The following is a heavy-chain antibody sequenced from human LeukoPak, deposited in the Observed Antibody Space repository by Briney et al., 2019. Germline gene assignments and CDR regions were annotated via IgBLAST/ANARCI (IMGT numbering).Heavy chain of an antibody. V-gene: IGHV3-30*02. J-gene: IGHJ4*02. D-gene: IGHD4-17*01. Sequence: GGSLRLSCAASGFTFSSYGMHWVRQAPGKGLEWVAFIRYDGSNKYYADSVKGLFTISRDNSKNTLYLQMNSLRAEDTAVYYCARDLSLRGLFFDYWGQGTLVTVSS. CDR2: IRYDGSNK. CDR3: ARDLSLRGLFFDY. CDR1: GFTFSSYG.